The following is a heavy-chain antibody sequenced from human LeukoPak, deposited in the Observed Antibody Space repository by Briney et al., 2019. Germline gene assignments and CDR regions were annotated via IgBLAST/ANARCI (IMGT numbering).Heavy chain of an antibody. CDR3: ARGRRRIQLWSFDY. CDR2: IYDSGST. CDR1: GGSIRSSYYY. J-gene: IGHJ4*02. Sequence: PSETLSLTCTVSGGSIRSSYYYWGWIRQPPGKGLEWIGSIYDSGSTYYNPSLKSRVTISVDTSKNQFSLKLNSVTAADTAVYYCARGRRRIQLWSFDYWGQGTLVTVSS. V-gene: IGHV4-39*01. D-gene: IGHD5-18*01.